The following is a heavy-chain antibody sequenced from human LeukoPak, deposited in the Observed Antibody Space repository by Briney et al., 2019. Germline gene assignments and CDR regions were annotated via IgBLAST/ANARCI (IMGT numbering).Heavy chain of an antibody. CDR1: GGSVSSGSHP. J-gene: IGHJ4*02. V-gene: IGHV4-61*01. Sequence: PSETLSLTCTVSGGSVSSGSHPWSWIRQPPGKGLEWIGYISNSGTTNYNPSLKSRVTISVDTSKNQFSLKVTSVTAADTAVYYCARGALTGPFYFDYWGQGTLVTVSS. CDR2: ISNSGTT. CDR3: ARGALTGPFYFDY. D-gene: IGHD3-9*01.